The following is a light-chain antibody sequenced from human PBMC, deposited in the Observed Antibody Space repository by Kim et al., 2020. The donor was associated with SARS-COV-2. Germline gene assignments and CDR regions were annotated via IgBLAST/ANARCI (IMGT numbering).Light chain of an antibody. V-gene: IGLV2-11*01. CDR1: SRDVGGYNY. J-gene: IGLJ1*01. CDR3: CSYAGTYTFYV. Sequence: QSVLTQPRSVSGSPGQSVTISCTGTSRDVGGYNYVSWYQQHPGKAPKVMIYDVSQRPSGVPDRFSGSKSVNTASLTISGLQAEDEADYYCCSYAGTYTFYVFGTGTKVTVL. CDR2: DVS.